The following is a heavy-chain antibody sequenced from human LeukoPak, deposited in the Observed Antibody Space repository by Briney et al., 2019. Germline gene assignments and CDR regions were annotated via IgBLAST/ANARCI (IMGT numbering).Heavy chain of an antibody. V-gene: IGHV3-23*01. CDR1: GFTFSSYG. CDR2: ISGSGSNT. CDR3: AKDWSRIYYDSSDF. D-gene: IGHD3-22*01. J-gene: IGHJ4*02. Sequence: GGSLRLSCAASGFTFSSYGMSWVRQAPGKGLEWVSAISGSGSNTYYADSVKGRFTISRDNSKNILYLQMNSLRAEDTAVYYCAKDWSRIYYDSSDFWGQGTLVTVSS.